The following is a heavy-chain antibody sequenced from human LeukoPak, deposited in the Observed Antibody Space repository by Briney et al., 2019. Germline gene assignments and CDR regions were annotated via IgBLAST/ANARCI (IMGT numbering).Heavy chain of an antibody. CDR3: AKVPHSWGLFDS. Sequence: GGSLRLSCAASGFTFSRYGLHWVRQAPGKGLEWVAFIRDDGSTRYYADSVKGRFTVSRDNPKNTLYLQMDSLRTEDTAVYYCAKVPHSWGLFDSWGQGTLVTVSS. J-gene: IGHJ4*02. CDR2: IRDDGSTR. CDR1: GFTFSRYG. V-gene: IGHV3-30*02. D-gene: IGHD3-16*01.